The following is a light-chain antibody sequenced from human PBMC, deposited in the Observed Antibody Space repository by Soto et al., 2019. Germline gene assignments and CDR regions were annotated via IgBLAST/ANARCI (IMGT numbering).Light chain of an antibody. J-gene: IGKJ1*01. V-gene: IGKV1-39*01. CDR2: DAS. Sequence: DIQMTQSPSTLSASVGARVTITCRASQSIRSYLNWVQQKPGKAPKLLXYDASSLQTGVPSRFSGSGSGTDLSLTISSLQPEDFANYYCQQSYSTPPWTFGQGTEVDIK. CDR3: QQSYSTPPWT. CDR1: QSIRSY.